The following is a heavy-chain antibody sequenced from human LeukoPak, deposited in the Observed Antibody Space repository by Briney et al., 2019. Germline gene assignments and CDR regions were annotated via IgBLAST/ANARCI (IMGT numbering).Heavy chain of an antibody. J-gene: IGHJ5*02. Sequence: ASVKVSCKVSGYTLTELSMHWVRQAPGQGLEWMGWINPNSGGTNYAQKFQGRVTMTRDTSISTAYMELSRLRSDDTAVYYCARMRRIFGVVIKNWFDPWGQGTLVTVSS. V-gene: IGHV1-2*02. CDR1: GYTLTELS. D-gene: IGHD3-3*01. CDR3: ARMRRIFGVVIKNWFDP. CDR2: INPNSGGT.